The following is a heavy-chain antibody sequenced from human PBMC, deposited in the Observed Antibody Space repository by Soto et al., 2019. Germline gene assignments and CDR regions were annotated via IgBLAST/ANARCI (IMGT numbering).Heavy chain of an antibody. CDR2: INPSGGST. Sequence: QVQLVQSGAEVKKPGASVKVSCKASGYTFTSYYMHWVRQAPGQGLEWMGIINPSGGSTSYAQKFQGRVTMTRDTSTSTVYMELSSLRSEDTAVYYCARGSGITIFGVVIAFDYWGQGTLVTVFS. V-gene: IGHV1-46*01. CDR3: ARGSGITIFGVVIAFDY. CDR1: GYTFTSYY. J-gene: IGHJ4*02. D-gene: IGHD3-3*01.